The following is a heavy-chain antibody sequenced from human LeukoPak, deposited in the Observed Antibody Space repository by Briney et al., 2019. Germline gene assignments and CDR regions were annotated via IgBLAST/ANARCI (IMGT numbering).Heavy chain of an antibody. J-gene: IGHJ5*01. D-gene: IGHD4-23*01. CDR2: IYRDGGT. CDR1: GVSISSSYSY. V-gene: IGHV4-39*01. Sequence: PSETLSLTCTVSGVSISSSYSYWGWIRQPPGKGLEWIGNIYRDGGTEYNPSLKSRLTISVDTSKNQFSLKLNSVTAADTAVYYCARRHNGGWFVYWGPGILVTVSS. CDR3: ARRHNGGWFVY.